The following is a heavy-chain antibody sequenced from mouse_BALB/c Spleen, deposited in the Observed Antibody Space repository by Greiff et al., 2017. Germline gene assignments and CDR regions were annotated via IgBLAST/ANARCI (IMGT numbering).Heavy chain of an antibody. CDR3: ANGNGAMDY. V-gene: IGHV5-17*02. CDR1: GFTFSSFG. Sequence: EVKLVESGGGLVQPGGSRKLSCAASGFTFSSFGMHWVRQAPEKGLEWVAYISSGSSTIYYADTVKGRFTISRDNPKNTLFLQMTSLRSEDTAMCYCANGNGAMDYWGQGTSVTVSA. D-gene: IGHD2-1*01. J-gene: IGHJ4*01. CDR2: ISSGSSTI.